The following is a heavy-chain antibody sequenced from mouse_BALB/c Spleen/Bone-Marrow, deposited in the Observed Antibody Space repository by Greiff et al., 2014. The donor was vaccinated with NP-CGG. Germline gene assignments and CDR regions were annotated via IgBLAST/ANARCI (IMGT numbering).Heavy chain of an antibody. CDR3: ASSYDLLWMDY. J-gene: IGHJ4*01. CDR1: GDSITSGY. Sequence: EVQLQESGPSLVKPSQTLSLTCSVTGDSITSGYWNWLRKFPGNKLEYMGYISYSGSTYHNPVLKSRVSFTRDTSKNQYYLQLNSVTTEDTATYYCASSYDLLWMDYWGQGTSVTVSS. V-gene: IGHV3-8*02. CDR2: ISYSGST. D-gene: IGHD2-10*01.